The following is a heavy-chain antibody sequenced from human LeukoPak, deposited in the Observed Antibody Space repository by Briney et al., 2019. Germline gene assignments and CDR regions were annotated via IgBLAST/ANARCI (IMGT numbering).Heavy chain of an antibody. CDR1: GFTVSSSF. CDR3: ARDTPTTGTRYFDY. V-gene: IGHV3-66*01. J-gene: IGHJ4*02. Sequence: GGSLRLSCAASGFTVSSSFMSWVRQAPGKGLEWVSVIYSGGSTYYADSVKDRLTISRDISKNTLHLQMNSLRAEDTAVYYCARDTPTTGTRYFDYWGQGTLVTVSS. CDR2: IYSGGST. D-gene: IGHD1-1*01.